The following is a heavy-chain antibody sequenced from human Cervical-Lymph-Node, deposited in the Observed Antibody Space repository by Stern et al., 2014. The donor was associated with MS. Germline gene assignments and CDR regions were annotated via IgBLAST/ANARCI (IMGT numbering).Heavy chain of an antibody. J-gene: IGHJ4*02. CDR3: GGNY. CDR2: ITCTSTYT. Sequence: EVQLEESGGGLVKPGGSLRLSCAASGFTFSNYSMSWVRQAPGKGLEWVSSITCTSTYTYYADSVRGRFTFSRDNDKKSTYMQMDSLRAEGTAVYYCGGNYWGQGTLVTVSS. CDR1: GFTFSNYS. V-gene: IGHV3-21*01.